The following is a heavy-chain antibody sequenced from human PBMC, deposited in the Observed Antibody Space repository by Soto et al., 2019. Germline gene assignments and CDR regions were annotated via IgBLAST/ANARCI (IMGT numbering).Heavy chain of an antibody. J-gene: IGHJ4*02. CDR3: ARGPGS. CDR1: GGSIRSYY. Sequence: SETLSLTCTVFGGSIRSYYWSWVRRPPGKGLEWIGYIYNSGSTTYSPSLKSRVTISVDTSRNQFSLKLSSVTAADTAVYYCARGPGSWGQGTLVTVAS. V-gene: IGHV4-59*12. CDR2: IYNSGST.